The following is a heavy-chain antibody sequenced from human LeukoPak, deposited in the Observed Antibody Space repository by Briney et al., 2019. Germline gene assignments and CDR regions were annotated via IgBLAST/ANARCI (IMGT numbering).Heavy chain of an antibody. CDR2: INPNSGGT. Sequence: ASLKVSCKASGYTVTGYYMHWVRQAPGQGGEWMGWINPNSGGTNYAQKFQGRVTMTRDTSISTAYMELSRLRSDDTAVYYCARDRFCSSTSCYYYYMDVWGKGTTVTVSS. D-gene: IGHD2-2*01. CDR1: GYTVTGYY. V-gene: IGHV1-2*02. J-gene: IGHJ6*03. CDR3: ARDRFCSSTSCYYYYMDV.